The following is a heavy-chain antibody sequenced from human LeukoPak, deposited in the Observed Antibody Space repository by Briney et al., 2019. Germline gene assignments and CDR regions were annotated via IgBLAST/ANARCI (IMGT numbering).Heavy chain of an antibody. J-gene: IGHJ5*02. V-gene: IGHV4-38-2*02. CDR2: IYHSGST. D-gene: IGHD6-13*01. Sequence: PSETLPLTCTVSGYSISSGYYWGWIRQPPGKGLEWIGSIYHSGSTYYNPSLKSRVTISVDTSKNQFSLKLSSVTAADTAVYYCARDPRTGYSSSWYALNWFDPWGQGTLVTVSS. CDR1: GYSISSGYY. CDR3: ARDPRTGYSSSWYALNWFDP.